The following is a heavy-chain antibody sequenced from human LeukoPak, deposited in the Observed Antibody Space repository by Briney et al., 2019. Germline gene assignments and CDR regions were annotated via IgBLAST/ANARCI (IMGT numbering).Heavy chain of an antibody. CDR1: GFTFSSYE. CDR2: ISDSGTTT. Sequence: PGGSLRLSCAASGFTFSSYEMNWVRQAPGKGLEWVSYISDSGTTTYYADSVTGRFTISRDNAKNSLYLQMNSLRAEDTALYYCARRSLGYDSSGLDYWGQGTLVTVSS. V-gene: IGHV3-48*03. CDR3: ARRSLGYDSSGLDY. J-gene: IGHJ4*02. D-gene: IGHD3-22*01.